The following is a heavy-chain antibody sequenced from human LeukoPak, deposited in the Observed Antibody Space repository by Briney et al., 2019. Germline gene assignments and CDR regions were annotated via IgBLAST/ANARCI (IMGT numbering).Heavy chain of an antibody. Sequence: PGGSPRLSCAASGFTFSSYAMSWVRQAPGKGLEWVSGISGSDGNTYYADSVKGRFTTSRDKSKNTLYLQMNSLRAEDTAVYYCAKDLVYGSGRSYAYFDYWGQGTLVTVSS. CDR1: GFTFSSYA. CDR2: ISGSDGNT. D-gene: IGHD1-26*01. V-gene: IGHV3-23*01. CDR3: AKDLVYGSGRSYAYFDY. J-gene: IGHJ4*02.